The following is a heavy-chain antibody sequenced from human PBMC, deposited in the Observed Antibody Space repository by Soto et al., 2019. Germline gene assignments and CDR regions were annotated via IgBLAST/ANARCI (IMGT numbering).Heavy chain of an antibody. Sequence: SVKVSCKASGGTFSSYAISWVRQAPGQGLEWMGGIIPIFGTASYAQKFQGRVTITADKSTSTAYMELSSLRSEDTAVYYCPRDLNTYYDSSGYPQDYWGQGTLVTVSS. CDR2: IIPIFGTA. D-gene: IGHD3-22*01. CDR1: GGTFSSYA. J-gene: IGHJ4*02. CDR3: PRDLNTYYDSSGYPQDY. V-gene: IGHV1-69*06.